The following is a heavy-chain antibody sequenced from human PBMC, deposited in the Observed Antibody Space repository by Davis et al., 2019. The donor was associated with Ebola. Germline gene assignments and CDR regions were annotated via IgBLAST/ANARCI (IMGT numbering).Heavy chain of an antibody. CDR1: VGSFSGYY. CDR2: INHSGST. Sequence: MPSETLSLTCAVYVGSFSGYYWSWIRQPPGEGLEWIGEINHSGSTNYNPSPMSRVTISADTSKNQFSLKLRSLTAADTAVYYCARGAHCSGGSCSTSIYYYYGMDVWGQGTTVTVSS. J-gene: IGHJ6*02. CDR3: ARGAHCSGGSCSTSIYYYYGMDV. V-gene: IGHV4-34*01. D-gene: IGHD2-15*01.